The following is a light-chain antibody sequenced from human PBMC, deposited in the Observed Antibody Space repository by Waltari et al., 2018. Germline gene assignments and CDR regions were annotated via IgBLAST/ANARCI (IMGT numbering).Light chain of an antibody. CDR3: CSYAGSITFWV. Sequence: QSAPTQPRSVSGSPGQTVTISSTGTSSDVGGYQYVSRYQRHPGKAPKLIIYDVTKRPSGVPDRFSASKSDNTASLTISGLQAEDEADYYCCSYAGSITFWVFGGGTKLTVL. J-gene: IGLJ3*02. CDR1: SSDVGGYQY. CDR2: DVT. V-gene: IGLV2-11*01.